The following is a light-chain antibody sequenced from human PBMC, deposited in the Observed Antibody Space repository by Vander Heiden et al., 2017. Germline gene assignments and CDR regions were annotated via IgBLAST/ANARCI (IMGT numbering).Light chain of an antibody. J-gene: IGLJ3*02. CDR3: QSADSSGTYWV. CDR1: ALPKQY. Sequence: SYDLTQPPSVSVSPGQTARITCSGDALPKQYAYWYQQKPGQAPVMVIYKDNERPSGIPERLSGSSSGTTVTLTISGVQAEDEADYYCQSADSSGTYWVFGGGTKLTVL. CDR2: KDN. V-gene: IGLV3-25*03.